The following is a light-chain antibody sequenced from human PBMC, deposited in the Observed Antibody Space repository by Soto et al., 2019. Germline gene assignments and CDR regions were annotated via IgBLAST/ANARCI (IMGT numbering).Light chain of an antibody. CDR3: QQYHSWPLGLT. V-gene: IGKV3-15*01. CDR1: QSISDT. J-gene: IGKJ4*01. CDR2: SAS. Sequence: EIVMTQSPATLSVSPGGRATLSCRASQSISDTLAWYQQKPGQAPRLLIYSASTRATGISARFSGSGSGTEFTLTISSLQSEDFAGYYCQQYHSWPLGLTFGGGTKVEIK.